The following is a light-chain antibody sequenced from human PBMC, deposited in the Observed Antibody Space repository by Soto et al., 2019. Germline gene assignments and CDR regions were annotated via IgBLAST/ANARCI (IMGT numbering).Light chain of an antibody. CDR1: NLQTKN. V-gene: IGLV3-21*02. CDR3: QVWDTNSGAV. CDR2: DDK. J-gene: IGLJ2*01. Sequence: SYELTQPPSVSVAPGQTAIITCGGDNLQTKNVHWYQQRPGQAPVLVIYDDKKRPSGIPERFSGSSSGNLATLTLIRVESRDEADYYCQVWDTNSGAVFGGGTKLPVL.